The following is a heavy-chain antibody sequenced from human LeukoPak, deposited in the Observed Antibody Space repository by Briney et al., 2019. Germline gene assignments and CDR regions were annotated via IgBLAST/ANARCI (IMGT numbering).Heavy chain of an antibody. V-gene: IGHV3-30*02. CDR1: GFTFNKCA. Sequence: PGGSLRLSCATSGFTFNKCAMHWVRQAPGKGLEWVAFIHFDGGDKYFADSVKGRFTISRDNSKNTVNLQMYSLRAEDTAVYYCARDHHRRLYDSQARDTFDIWGQGTMVTVSS. CDR3: ARDHHRRLYDSQARDTFDI. D-gene: IGHD3-22*01. CDR2: IHFDGGDK. J-gene: IGHJ3*02.